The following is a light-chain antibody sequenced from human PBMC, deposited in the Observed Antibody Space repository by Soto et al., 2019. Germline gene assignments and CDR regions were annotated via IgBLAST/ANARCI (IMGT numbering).Light chain of an antibody. CDR3: QQYYDTPLT. J-gene: IGKJ4*01. CDR2: WAS. CDR1: QSLFYNSDNKNY. Sequence: DIVVTQSPESLAVSLGERATINCQSSQSLFYNSDNKNYLRWYQQKPGQPPKLPIYWASTRESGVPDRFSGAGSGTDFTLTITSVQAEDVAVYYCQQYYDTPLTFGGGTKVEI. V-gene: IGKV4-1*01.